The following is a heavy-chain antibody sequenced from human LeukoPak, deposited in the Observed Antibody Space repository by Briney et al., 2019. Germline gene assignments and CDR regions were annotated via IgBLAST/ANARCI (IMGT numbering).Heavy chain of an antibody. V-gene: IGHV3-30-3*01. CDR2: ISFDGSNK. J-gene: IGHJ3*02. D-gene: IGHD4-17*01. CDR1: GFTFSSYA. CDR3: AKDDYGDYLFGDGYAFDI. Sequence: GRSLRLSCAASGFTFSSYAMHWVRQAPGKGLEWVAVISFDGSNKYYADSVKGRFTISRDNSKNTLYLQMNSLRAEDTAVYYCAKDDYGDYLFGDGYAFDIWGQGTMVTVSS.